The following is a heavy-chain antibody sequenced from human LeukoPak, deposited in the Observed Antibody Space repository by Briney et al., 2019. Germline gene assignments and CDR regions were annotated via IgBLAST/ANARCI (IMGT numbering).Heavy chain of an antibody. J-gene: IGHJ5*02. V-gene: IGHV3-64D*08. CDR2: ITDNGVYT. Sequence: GGSLRLSCSASGFTVSSYSMHWVRQAPGNGLESVSAITDNGVYTFYVDSVKGRFTISRDNSKSTLYLLMSSLRPEDTAVYYCVFSPRTTTSHPWGQGTLVTVSS. D-gene: IGHD1-1*01. CDR1: GFTVSSYS. CDR3: VFSPRTTTSHP.